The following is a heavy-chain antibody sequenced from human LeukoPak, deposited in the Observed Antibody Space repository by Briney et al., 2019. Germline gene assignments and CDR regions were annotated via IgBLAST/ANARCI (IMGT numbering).Heavy chain of an antibody. CDR2: ISSSSSYI. CDR3: AREDETRYVWGTEGMDV. CDR1: GFTFSSYS. D-gene: IGHD3-16*01. Sequence: GGSLRLSCAASGFTFSSYSMNWVRQAPGKGLEWVSSISSSSSYIYYADSVKGRLTISRDNAKNSLYLQMNSLRAEDTAVYYCAREDETRYVWGTEGMDVWGQGTTVTVSS. V-gene: IGHV3-21*01. J-gene: IGHJ6*02.